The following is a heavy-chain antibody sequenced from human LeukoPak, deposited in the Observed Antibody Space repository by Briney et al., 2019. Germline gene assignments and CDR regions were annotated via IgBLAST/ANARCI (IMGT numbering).Heavy chain of an antibody. V-gene: IGHV1-24*01. CDR1: GYTLTELP. CDR2: FDPEDGET. D-gene: IGHD5-12*01. Sequence: ASVKVSCKVSGYTLTELPMHWVRQAPGKGLEWMGGFDPEDGETIYAQKFQGRVTMTEDTSTDTAYMELSSLRSEDTAVYYCATSSDIVATSWFDPWGQGTLVTVSS. J-gene: IGHJ5*02. CDR3: ATSSDIVATSWFDP.